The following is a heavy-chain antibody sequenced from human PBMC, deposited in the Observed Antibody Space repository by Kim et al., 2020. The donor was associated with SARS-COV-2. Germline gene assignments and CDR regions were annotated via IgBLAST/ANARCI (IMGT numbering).Heavy chain of an antibody. V-gene: IGHV4-4*02. CDR2: IYHCGST. D-gene: IGHD2-15*01. CDR1: GGSISSSNW. CDR3: ARTISGIVVVVAATPFD. Sequence: SETLSLTCAVSGGSISSSNWWSCVRQPPGKGLEWIGEIYHCGSTNYNPSLKCRVPISVDQSKNQFFPKLSSVTAADTAVYYCARTISGIVVVVAATPFD. J-gene: IGHJ4*01.